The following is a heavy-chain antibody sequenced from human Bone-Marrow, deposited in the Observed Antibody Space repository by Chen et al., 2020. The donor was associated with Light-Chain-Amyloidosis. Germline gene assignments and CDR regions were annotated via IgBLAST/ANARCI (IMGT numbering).Heavy chain of an antibody. D-gene: IGHD5-12*01. V-gene: IGHV5-51*01. CDR3: ARRRDGYNFDY. J-gene: IGHJ4*02. Sequence: EVQLEQSGPEVKKPGESLKISCKGSGYTFPNYWIGWVRQMPGKGLEWMGVIYPDDSDARYSPSFEGQVTISADKSITPAYLQWRSLKASETAMYYCARRRDGYNFDYWGQGTLVTVSS. CDR2: IYPDDSDA. CDR1: GYTFPNYW.